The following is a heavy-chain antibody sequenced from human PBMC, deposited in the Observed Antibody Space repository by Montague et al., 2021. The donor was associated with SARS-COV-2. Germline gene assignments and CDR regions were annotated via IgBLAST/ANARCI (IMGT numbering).Heavy chain of an antibody. CDR2: IDGNGGGI. V-gene: IGHV3-23*01. D-gene: IGHD6-13*01. J-gene: IGHJ6*02. CDR1: GFTFSRQG. CDR3: AKEVATAGILYYGLDV. Sequence: SLRLSCAASGFTFSRQGMNWVRQAPGKGLEWVAVIDGNGGGIYYADSVKGRFTISRDNSKNTLYLQLNSLRGDDTAVYYCAKEVATAGILYYGLDVWGQGTTVTVSS.